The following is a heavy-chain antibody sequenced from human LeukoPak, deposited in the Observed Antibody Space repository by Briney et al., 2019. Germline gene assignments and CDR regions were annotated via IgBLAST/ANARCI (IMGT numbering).Heavy chain of an antibody. CDR1: GGSISSSSYY. J-gene: IGHJ5*02. CDR2: IYYSGST. V-gene: IGHV4-39*07. CDR3: ARGDIAAALKNWFDP. D-gene: IGHD6-13*01. Sequence: SETLSLTCTVSGGSISSSSYYWGWIRQPPGKGLEWIGSIYYSGSTYYNPSLKSRVAISVDTSKNQFSLKLSSVTAADTAVYYCARGDIAAALKNWFDPWGQGTLVTVSS.